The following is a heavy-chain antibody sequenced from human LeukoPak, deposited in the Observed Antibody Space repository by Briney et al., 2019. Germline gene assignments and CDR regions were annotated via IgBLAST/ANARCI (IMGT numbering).Heavy chain of an antibody. D-gene: IGHD4-17*01. CDR2: ISSSSSYI. V-gene: IGHV3-21*04. Sequence: PGGSLRLSCAASGFTFSSYSMNWVRQAPGKGLEWVSSISSSSSYIYYADSVKGRFTISRDNAKNSLYLQMNSLRAEDTALYYCAKDITTVTTSGSDYWGQGTLVTVSS. CDR3: AKDITTVTTSGSDY. CDR1: GFTFSSYS. J-gene: IGHJ4*02.